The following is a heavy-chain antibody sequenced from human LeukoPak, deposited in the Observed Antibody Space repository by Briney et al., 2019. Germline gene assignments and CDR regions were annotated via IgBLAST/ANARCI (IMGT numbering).Heavy chain of an antibody. D-gene: IGHD5-12*01. V-gene: IGHV1-69-2*01. Sequence: ASVKVSCKVSGYIFTDYYMHWVQQAPGKGLEWVGLVDTEDGGTIYAEEFQGRVTITADKATDTDYMEMSSLRPEGKAVYFCATSRAVATGDYWGQGTLVTVSS. CDR1: GYIFTDYY. CDR3: ATSRAVATGDY. J-gene: IGHJ4*02. CDR2: VDTEDGGT.